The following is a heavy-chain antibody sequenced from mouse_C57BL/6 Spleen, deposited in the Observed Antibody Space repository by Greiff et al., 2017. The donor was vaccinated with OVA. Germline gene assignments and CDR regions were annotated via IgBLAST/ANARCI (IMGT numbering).Heavy chain of an antibody. CDR1: GFTFTRYG. J-gene: IGHJ3*01. V-gene: IGHV1-81*01. Sequence: QVKLQQSGAELARPGASVKLSCTASGFTFTRYGISWVQQRTGQGLEWIAEIYTSSGTTYYNEKFKGKATLTADKSSSTAFMELRSLTSEDTAVYFCAVDSSGDGGLAYWGQGTLVTVSA. D-gene: IGHD3-2*02. CDR2: IYTSSGTT. CDR3: AVDSSGDGGLAY.